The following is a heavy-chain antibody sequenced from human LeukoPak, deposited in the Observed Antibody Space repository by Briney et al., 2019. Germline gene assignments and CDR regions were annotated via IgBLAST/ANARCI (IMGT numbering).Heavy chain of an antibody. CDR1: GYTLTGYY. CDR3: ARDLSRGSSGWYGY. CDR2: INPNSGGT. V-gene: IGHV1-2*06. Sequence: ASVKVSCKASGYTLTGYYMHWVRQAPGQGLEWMGRINPNSGGTNYAQKFQGRVTMTRDTSISTAYMELSRLRSDDTAVYYCARDLSRGSSGWYGYWGQGTLVTVSS. D-gene: IGHD6-19*01. J-gene: IGHJ4*02.